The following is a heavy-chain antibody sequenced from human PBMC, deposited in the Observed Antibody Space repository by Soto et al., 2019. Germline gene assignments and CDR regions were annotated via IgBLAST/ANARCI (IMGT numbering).Heavy chain of an antibody. CDR1: GGSISSGDYY. D-gene: IGHD2-15*01. J-gene: IGHJ5*02. CDR2: IYYSGST. Sequence: QVQLQESGPGLVKPSQTLSLSCTVSGGSISSGDYYWSWIRQPPGKGLEWIGYIYYSGSTYYNPSPKSRVTISVETSKNPFPLKLSSVTAADTAGYYWARGAATHGGFDLWGQGTLVTVSS. CDR3: ARGAATHGGFDL. V-gene: IGHV4-30-4*01.